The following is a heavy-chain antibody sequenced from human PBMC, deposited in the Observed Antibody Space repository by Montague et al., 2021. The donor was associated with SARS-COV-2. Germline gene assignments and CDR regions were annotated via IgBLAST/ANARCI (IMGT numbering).Heavy chain of an antibody. CDR2: VYFTGST. CDR3: VRVGVSNWYSFFDY. D-gene: IGHD6-13*01. J-gene: IGHJ4*02. Sequence: SETLSLTCSVSGGYINEYYWSWIRQSPGKRLEWIGYVYFTGSTDYNPSLKSRATISVDTSKNQLSLRLRSVTAADTAVYYCVRVGVSNWYSFFDYWGQGTLVTVSS. CDR1: GGYINEYY. V-gene: IGHV4-59*01.